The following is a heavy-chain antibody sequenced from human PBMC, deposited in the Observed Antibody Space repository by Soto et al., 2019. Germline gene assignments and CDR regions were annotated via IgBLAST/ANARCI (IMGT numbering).Heavy chain of an antibody. J-gene: IGHJ5*02. CDR3: VRDRPHNWFDP. D-gene: IGHD6-6*01. Sequence: EVQLVESGGGLVQPGGSLRLSCAASGFTFNNYWMHWVRQAPGKGLVWVSRINNEGIGTFYADSVKGRFIISRDNAKNTVYLQMNSLRVDDSGVYYCVRDRPHNWFDPWGQGTLVTVSS. CDR2: INNEGIGT. V-gene: IGHV3-74*01. CDR1: GFTFNNYW.